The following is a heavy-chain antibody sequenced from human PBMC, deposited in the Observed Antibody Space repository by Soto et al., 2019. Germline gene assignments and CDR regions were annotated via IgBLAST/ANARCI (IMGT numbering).Heavy chain of an antibody. CDR1: GFTFDDYA. V-gene: IGHV3-9*01. Sequence: GGSLRLSCAASGFTFDDYAMHWVRQAPGKGLEWVSGISWNSGSIGYADSVKGRFTISRDNAKNSLYLQMNSLRAEDTALYYCAKDRAAAGHYYYYMDVWGKGTTVTVSS. J-gene: IGHJ6*03. CDR2: ISWNSGSI. CDR3: AKDRAAAGHYYYYMDV. D-gene: IGHD6-13*01.